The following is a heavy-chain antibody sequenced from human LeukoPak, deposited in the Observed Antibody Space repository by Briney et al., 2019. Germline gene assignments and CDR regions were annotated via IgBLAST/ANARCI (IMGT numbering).Heavy chain of an antibody. V-gene: IGHV3-21*04. J-gene: IGHJ4*02. CDR3: AKGRRVWFGELFDY. CDR2: ISSSSSYI. Sequence: GGSLRLSCAASGFTFSSYSMNWVRQAPGKGLEWVSSISSSSSYIYYADSVKGRFTISRDNSKNTLYLQMNSLRAEDTAVYYCAKGRRVWFGELFDYWGQGTLVTVSS. D-gene: IGHD3-10*01. CDR1: GFTFSSYS.